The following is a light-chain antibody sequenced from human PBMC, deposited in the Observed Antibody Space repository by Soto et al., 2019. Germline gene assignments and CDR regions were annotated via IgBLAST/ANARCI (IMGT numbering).Light chain of an antibody. Sequence: EIVMTQSPATLSVSPGEGATLSCKASQSVSSKLAWYQQKPGQAPRVLIYGAFTRATGIPARFSGSGSGTAFTLTISSLQSEDFPVYYCLQYNNWPYTFGQGTKLEIK. CDR1: QSVSSK. CDR3: LQYNNWPYT. CDR2: GAF. J-gene: IGKJ2*01. V-gene: IGKV3-15*01.